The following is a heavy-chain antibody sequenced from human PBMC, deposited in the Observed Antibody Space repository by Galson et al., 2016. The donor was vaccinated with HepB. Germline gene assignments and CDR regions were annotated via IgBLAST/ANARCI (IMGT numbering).Heavy chain of an antibody. D-gene: IGHD5-18*01. V-gene: IGHV4-61*01. CDR1: GGSVSRGSYY. CDR3: ARGRYAMAGGYYFDY. J-gene: IGHJ4*02. Sequence: LSLTCTVSGGSVSRGSYYWTWIRQPPGKGLEWIGYNYNSETTYYNPSLKSRVTISVDTSKNQCPLRLRSVTAADTAVYYCARGRYAMAGGYYFDYWGQGTLVAVSS. CDR2: NYNSETT.